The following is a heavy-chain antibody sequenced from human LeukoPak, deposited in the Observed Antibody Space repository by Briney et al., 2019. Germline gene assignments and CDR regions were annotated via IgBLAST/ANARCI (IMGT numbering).Heavy chain of an antibody. J-gene: IGHJ6*03. CDR3: ARETLVRGVIPPYYSYYFYMDV. CDR2: IYYSGRT. Sequence: SETLSLTCTVSGGSISSNTYYWGWIRQPPGKGLEWIGSIYYSGRTYYNPSLKSRVTISIDTSKNQFSLKLSSVTAADTAVYYCARETLVRGVIPPYYSYYFYMDVWGKGATVTVSS. CDR1: GGSISSNTYY. D-gene: IGHD3-10*01. V-gene: IGHV4-39*07.